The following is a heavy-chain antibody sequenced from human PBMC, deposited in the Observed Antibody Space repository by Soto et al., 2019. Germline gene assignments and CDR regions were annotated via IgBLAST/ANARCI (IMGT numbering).Heavy chain of an antibody. CDR2: ISGRGGTK. D-gene: IGHD4-17*01. V-gene: IGHV3-23*01. CDR3: AKNDFGDYYYYMDV. CDR1: GLTFSSYA. Sequence: EVQLLESGGGLVQPGGSLRLSCAASGLTFSSYAMTWVRQAPGKGLEWVSGISGRGGTKYYADSVKGRFTISRDNSKNTLFLQMNSLRAEDTAVYYCAKNDFGDYYYYMDVWGKGATVTVSS. J-gene: IGHJ6*03.